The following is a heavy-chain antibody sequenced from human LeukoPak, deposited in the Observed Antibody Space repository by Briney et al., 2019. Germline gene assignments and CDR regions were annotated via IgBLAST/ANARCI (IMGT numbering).Heavy chain of an antibody. CDR3: TTAPWEAVPNRGPVDY. CDR1: GFTFSNAW. Sequence: GGSLRLSCAASGFTFSNAWMSWVRQAPGKGREWVGRIKSKTDGGTTDYAAPVKGRFTISRDDSKNTLYLQMNSLKTEDTAVYYCTTAPWEAVPNRGPVDYWGQGTLVTVS. CDR2: IKSKTDGGTT. D-gene: IGHD6-19*01. V-gene: IGHV3-15*01. J-gene: IGHJ4*02.